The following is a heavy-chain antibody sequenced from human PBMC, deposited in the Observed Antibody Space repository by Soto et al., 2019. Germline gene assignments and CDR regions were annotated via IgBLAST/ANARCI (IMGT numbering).Heavy chain of an antibody. CDR3: ARSFYP. J-gene: IGHJ5*02. CDR2: IYYNGSA. V-gene: IGHV4-59*01. CDR1: GGSISSFY. Sequence: QVQLQESGPGLVKPSETLSLTCIVSGGSISSFYWSWIRQPPGKGLEWVGGIYYNGSASYNPSLKSRVTMSVDMSKYHLFLTLNSVTAADPAVYYCARSFYPWGQGTLVTVSS.